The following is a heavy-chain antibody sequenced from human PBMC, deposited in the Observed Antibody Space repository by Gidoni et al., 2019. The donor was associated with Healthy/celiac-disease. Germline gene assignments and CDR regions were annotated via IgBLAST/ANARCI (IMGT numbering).Heavy chain of an antibody. V-gene: IGHV3-23*01. CDR2: IRGSGGST. CDR3: AKQPLPRLDYYDSSGYYY. D-gene: IGHD3-22*01. Sequence: EVQLLESGGGLVQPGGSLRLSCAASGFTFSSYAMSCVRQAPGKGLEWVSAIRGSGGSTYYADSVKGRFTIARDNSKNTLYLQMNSLRAEDTAVYYCAKQPLPRLDYYDSSGYYYWGQGTLVTVSS. CDR1: GFTFSSYA. J-gene: IGHJ4*02.